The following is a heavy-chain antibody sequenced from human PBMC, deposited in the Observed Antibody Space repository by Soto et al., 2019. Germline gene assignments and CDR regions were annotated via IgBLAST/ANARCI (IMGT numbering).Heavy chain of an antibody. CDR3: ATSFRYFDN. Sequence: GSLSLSCAGSGFTPTTAPLSWVRQPPGKGLEWVTTISGTASRTYYVDSVKGRFFISRDNSKNTVTLQMNNLTVDDTAVYYCATSFRYFDNWGQGTRVTVSS. J-gene: IGHJ4*02. D-gene: IGHD3-9*01. CDR2: ISGTASRT. V-gene: IGHV3-23*01. CDR1: GFTPTTAP.